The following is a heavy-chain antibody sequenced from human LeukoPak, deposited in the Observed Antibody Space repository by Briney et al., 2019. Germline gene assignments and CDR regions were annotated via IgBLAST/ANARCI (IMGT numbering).Heavy chain of an antibody. Sequence: SLRLSCAASGFTFDDYAMHWVRQAPGKGLEWVSGISWNSGSIGYADSVKGRFTISRDNSKNTLYLQMNSLRAEDTAVYYCATTNPVGAPDYWGQGTLVTVSS. CDR3: ATTNPVGAPDY. CDR1: GFTFDDYA. V-gene: IGHV3-9*01. J-gene: IGHJ4*02. CDR2: ISWNSGSI. D-gene: IGHD1-26*01.